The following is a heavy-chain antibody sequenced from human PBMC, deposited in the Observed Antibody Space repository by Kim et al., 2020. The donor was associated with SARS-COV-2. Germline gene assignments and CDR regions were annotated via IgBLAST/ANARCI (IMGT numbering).Heavy chain of an antibody. J-gene: IGHJ4*02. CDR1: GFTFSSYW. D-gene: IGHD6-19*01. CDR2: IKQDGSEK. Sequence: GGSLRLSCAASGFTFSSYWMSWVRQAPGKGLEWVTNIKQDGSEKYYVDSVKGRFTISRDNAKNSLYLQKNSLRAEDTAVYYCARAGKQWLVRGTFDYWGQGTLVTVSS. V-gene: IGHV3-7*03. CDR3: ARAGKQWLVRGTFDY.